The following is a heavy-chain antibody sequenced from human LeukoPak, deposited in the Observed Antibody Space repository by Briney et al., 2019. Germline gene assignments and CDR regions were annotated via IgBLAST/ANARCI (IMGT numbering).Heavy chain of an antibody. Sequence: PSETLSLTCTVSGGSISSSSYYWSWIRQPPGKGLEWIGEINHSGSTNYNPSLKSRVTISVDTSKNQFSLKLSSVTAADTAVYYCARTDWNYRVDPWGQGTLVTVSS. D-gene: IGHD1-7*01. CDR3: ARTDWNYRVDP. J-gene: IGHJ5*02. CDR1: GGSISSSSYY. V-gene: IGHV4-39*07. CDR2: INHSGST.